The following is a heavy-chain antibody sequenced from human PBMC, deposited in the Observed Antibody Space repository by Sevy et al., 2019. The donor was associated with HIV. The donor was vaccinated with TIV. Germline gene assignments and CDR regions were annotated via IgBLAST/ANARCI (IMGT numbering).Heavy chain of an antibody. CDR2: FDPEDGET. J-gene: IGHJ4*02. D-gene: IGHD3-22*01. Sequence: ASVKVSCKVSGSTLTRLSMHWVRQSPGKGLEWMGRFDPEDGETIYVQTFQGRVTMTEDTSTDTAYMQLSSLRSEDTAVYYCASAREYYSDNSGYFDYWGQGTLVTVSS. CDR3: ASAREYYSDNSGYFDY. V-gene: IGHV1-24*01. CDR1: GSTLTRLS.